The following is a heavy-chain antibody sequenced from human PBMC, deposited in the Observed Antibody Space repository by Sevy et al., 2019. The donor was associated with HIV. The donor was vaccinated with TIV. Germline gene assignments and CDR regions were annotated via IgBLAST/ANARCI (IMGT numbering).Heavy chain of an antibody. CDR3: SRGFDTPRGFDP. CDR2: IYHSGST. D-gene: IGHD3-10*01. CDR1: GGSISRSNW. J-gene: IGHJ5*02. Sequence: SETLSLTCGVSGGSISRSNWWHWVRQPPGKGLEWIGEIYHSGSTNYNPSLKSRVTISVDNSKNQFSLKLNSVTAADTAVYYCSRGFDTPRGFDPWGQGTLVTVSS. V-gene: IGHV4-4*02.